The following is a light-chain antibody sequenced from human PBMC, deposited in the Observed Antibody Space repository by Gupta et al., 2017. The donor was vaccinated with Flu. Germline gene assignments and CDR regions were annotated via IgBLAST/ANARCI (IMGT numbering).Light chain of an antibody. CDR1: SSNIGAGYD. Sequence: HSVLTQPPSVSGAPGQRVTLSCTGSSSNIGAGYDVHWYQQLPGTAPKLLIYADSNRPLGVPDRFSGFKSGTSAYLAITGLQAEDEADYYCQSYDSSLNVVFGGGTKLTVL. CDR2: ADS. J-gene: IGLJ3*02. V-gene: IGLV1-40*01. CDR3: QSYDSSLNVV.